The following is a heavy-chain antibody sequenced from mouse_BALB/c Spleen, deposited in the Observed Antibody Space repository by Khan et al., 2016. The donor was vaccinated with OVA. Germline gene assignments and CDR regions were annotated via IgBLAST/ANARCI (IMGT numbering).Heavy chain of an antibody. CDR1: EFTFSSYS. V-gene: IGHV5-6-4*01. D-gene: IGHD1-1*01. J-gene: IGHJ2*01. CDR3: TRDRNYYGSSFYFDY. CDR2: ITSGGSYT. Sequence: EVELVESGGGLVKPGGSLRLSCEASEFTFSSYSMSWVRQTPEKRLEWVATITSGGSYTYYPDSVQGRFTISRDNAKNTLYLQMSSLKSEDTAIYYCTRDRNYYGSSFYFDYWGQGTTLTGSS.